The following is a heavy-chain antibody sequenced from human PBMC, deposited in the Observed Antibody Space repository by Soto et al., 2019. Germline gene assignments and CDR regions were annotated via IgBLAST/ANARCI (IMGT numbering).Heavy chain of an antibody. CDR3: ARDRGVPAGYYYYYGMYV. Sequence: QVQLVQSVAEVKKPGSSVKVSCKASGGTFSSYAISWVRQAPGQGLEWMGGIIPIFGTANYAQKFQGRVTITADESTSTAYMELSSLRSEDTAVYYCARDRGVPAGYYYYYGMYVWGQGTTVTVSS. CDR1: GGTFSSYA. J-gene: IGHJ6*02. V-gene: IGHV1-69*01. CDR2: IIPIFGTA. D-gene: IGHD2-2*01.